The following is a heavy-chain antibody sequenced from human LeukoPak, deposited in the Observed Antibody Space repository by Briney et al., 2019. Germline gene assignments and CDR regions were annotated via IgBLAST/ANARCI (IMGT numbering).Heavy chain of an antibody. D-gene: IGHD3-9*01. CDR2: IYYSGST. J-gene: IGHJ4*02. CDR1: GGSISSSSYY. V-gene: IGHV4-39*07. Sequence: SETLSLTCTVSGGSISSSSYYWGWIRQPPGKGLEWIGSIYYSGSTYYNPSLKGRVTISVDTSKNQFSLKLSSVTAADTAVYYCARDRGRYDILTGYRSGRLDYWGQGTLVTVSS. CDR3: ARDRGRYDILTGYRSGRLDY.